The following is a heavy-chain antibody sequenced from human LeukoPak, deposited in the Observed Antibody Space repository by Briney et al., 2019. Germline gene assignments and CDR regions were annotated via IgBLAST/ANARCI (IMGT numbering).Heavy chain of an antibody. Sequence: GGSLRLSCAASGFTFTSYSMSWVRQAPGKGLEWVSGTSDRGDYTFYADSVKGRFTISRDSSKNTLFLQMNSLRAEDTALYFCARKAQYNGHYPLDYWGQGTLVTVSS. V-gene: IGHV3-23*01. D-gene: IGHD1-7*01. CDR1: GFTFTSYS. J-gene: IGHJ4*02. CDR2: TSDRGDYT. CDR3: ARKAQYNGHYPLDY.